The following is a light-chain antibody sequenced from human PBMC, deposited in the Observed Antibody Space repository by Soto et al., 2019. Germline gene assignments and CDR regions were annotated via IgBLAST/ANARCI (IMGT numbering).Light chain of an antibody. CDR3: SSYKTSVTYV. V-gene: IGLV2-14*01. Sequence: QSVLTQPASVSGSPGQSITISCTGTSSDVGAYNSVSWYQQHPGKAPKLIIYDVSTRPSGISDRFSGSKSGNTASLTISGLQAEDESDYYCSSYKTSVTYVFGTGTKVTV. J-gene: IGLJ1*01. CDR2: DVS. CDR1: SSDVGAYNS.